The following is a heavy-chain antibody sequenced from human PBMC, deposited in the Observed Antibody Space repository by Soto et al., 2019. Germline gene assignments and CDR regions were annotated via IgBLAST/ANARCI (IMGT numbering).Heavy chain of an antibody. D-gene: IGHD6-13*01. J-gene: IGHJ5*02. CDR3: ARGPPPSSWLNWFDP. CDR2: MNPNSGNT. CDR1: GYTFNNHD. V-gene: IGHV1-8*01. Sequence: QVQLVQSGAEVKKPGASVKVSCTASGYTFNNHDINWVRQATGQGLEWMGWMNPNSGNTGYPQRFQDRAIMTWNASISTAYMYLSSLRSEDTAVYYCARGPPPSSWLNWFDPWGQGTLVTVSS.